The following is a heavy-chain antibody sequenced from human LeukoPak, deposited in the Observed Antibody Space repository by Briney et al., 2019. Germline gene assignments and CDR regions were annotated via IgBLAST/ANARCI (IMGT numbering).Heavy chain of an antibody. D-gene: IGHD2-2*01. Sequence: GGSLRLSCAASGFTFDDYAMHWVRQAPGKGLEWVSGISWNSGSIGYADSVKGRFTISRDNAKNSLYLQMSSLRAEDTALYYCAKDARGHIVVVPAAMHFDYWGQGTLVTVSS. CDR1: GFTFDDYA. CDR3: AKDARGHIVVVPAAMHFDY. V-gene: IGHV3-9*01. CDR2: ISWNSGSI. J-gene: IGHJ4*02.